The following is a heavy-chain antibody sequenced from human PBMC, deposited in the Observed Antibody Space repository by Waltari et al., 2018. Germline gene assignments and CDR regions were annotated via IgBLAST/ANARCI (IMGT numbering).Heavy chain of an antibody. CDR3: ARGLGAPTHPSPLGYFDL. CDR2: IIPILGIA. J-gene: IGHJ2*01. D-gene: IGHD3-16*01. V-gene: IGHV1-69*04. Sequence: QVQLVQSGAEVKKPGSSVKVSCKASGGTFSSYAISWVRQAAGPGLEWMGGIIPILGIANYAQKFQGRVTITADESTSTAYMELSSLRSEDTAVYYCARGLGAPTHPSPLGYFDLWGRGTLVTVSS. CDR1: GGTFSSYA.